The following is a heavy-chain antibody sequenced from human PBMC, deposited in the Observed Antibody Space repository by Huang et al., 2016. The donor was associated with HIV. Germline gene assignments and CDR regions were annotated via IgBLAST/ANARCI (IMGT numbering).Heavy chain of an antibody. V-gene: IGHV1-69*01. CDR1: GGTFSSFG. CDR3: AREFEYTSSDYAFDI. J-gene: IGHJ3*02. Sequence: QVQLVQSGAEVKKSGSSVKVSCKASGGTFSSFGITWVRQAPGQGLEWMGGIIPILGTINYAQKVQGRVTITADEFTSTAQMELSRLRSGDTAVYYCAREFEYTSSDYAFDIWGQGTMVTVSS. CDR2: IIPILGTI. D-gene: IGHD1-26*01.